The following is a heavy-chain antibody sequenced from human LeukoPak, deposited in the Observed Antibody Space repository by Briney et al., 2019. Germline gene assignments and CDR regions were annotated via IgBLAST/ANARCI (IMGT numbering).Heavy chain of an antibody. CDR2: INPSGGST. V-gene: IGHV1-46*01. CDR1: GYTFTSYY. J-gene: IGHJ5*02. Sequence: ASVKVSCKASGYTFTSYYMHWVRQAPGQGLEWMGIINPSGGSTSYAQKFQGRVTMTTDTSTSTAYMELRSLRSDDTAVYYCARDVGNWRFDPWGQGTLVTVSS. D-gene: IGHD1-20*01. CDR3: ARDVGNWRFDP.